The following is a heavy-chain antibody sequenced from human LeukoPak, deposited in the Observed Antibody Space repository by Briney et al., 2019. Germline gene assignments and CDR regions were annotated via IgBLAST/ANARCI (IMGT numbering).Heavy chain of an antibody. CDR3: ARDMAVNKYSFGY. J-gene: IGHJ4*02. D-gene: IGHD6-6*01. V-gene: IGHV3-74*03. CDR2: INGDLTNT. CDR1: GFTFTDYW. Sequence: GGSLRLSCAASGFTFTDYWMHWVRQVAGKGLVWVSRINGDLTNTTYADSVKGRFTISRDNAKNTLYLQMNSLRAEDTAVYYCARDMAVNKYSFGYWGQGTLVTVSS.